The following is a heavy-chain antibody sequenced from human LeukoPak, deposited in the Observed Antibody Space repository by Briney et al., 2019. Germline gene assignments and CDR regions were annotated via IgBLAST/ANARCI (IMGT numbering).Heavy chain of an antibody. Sequence: SVKVSCKASGGTFNTSPLSWLRQAPGQGPEWMGGIIPIFGTANYAQKFQGRVTITADESTSTAYMELSSLRSEDTAVYYCARDEGDYDYVWGSYRARFGARYWGQGTLVTVSS. CDR1: GGTFNTSP. D-gene: IGHD3-16*02. CDR3: ARDEGDYDYVWGSYRARFGARY. CDR2: IIPIFGTA. V-gene: IGHV1-69*01. J-gene: IGHJ4*02.